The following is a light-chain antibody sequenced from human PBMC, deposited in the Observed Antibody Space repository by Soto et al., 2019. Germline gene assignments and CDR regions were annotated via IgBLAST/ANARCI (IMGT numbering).Light chain of an antibody. CDR2: DAD. CDR3: QHRSNWPRWT. Sequence: EIVLTQSPAPLSLSPGERVTLSCRSSQSVSSFLAWYQQKPGQAPRLLIYDADNSATGIPARFSGSGSGTDFTLTISSLDHEDFAVYDFQHRSNWPRWTFGQGTKVEIK. V-gene: IGKV3-11*01. J-gene: IGKJ1*01. CDR1: QSVSSF.